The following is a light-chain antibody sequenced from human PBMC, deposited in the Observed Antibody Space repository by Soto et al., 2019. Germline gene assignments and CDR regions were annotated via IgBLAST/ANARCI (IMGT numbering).Light chain of an antibody. J-gene: IGKJ2*01. CDR3: QQSNNFPYT. Sequence: IQLTQSPSSVSASVGDRVTITCRASQRIDTWLAWYQQKPGKAPNLLIYGASNLQSGVPSRFSGSGSGTDFILTISSLQPEDFATYYCQQSNNFPYTFGQGTKLEL. CDR1: QRIDTW. V-gene: IGKV1-12*01. CDR2: GAS.